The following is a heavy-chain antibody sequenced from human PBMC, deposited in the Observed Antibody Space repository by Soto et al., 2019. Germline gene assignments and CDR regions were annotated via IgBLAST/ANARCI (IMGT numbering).Heavy chain of an antibody. V-gene: IGHV1-69*01. D-gene: IGHD2-15*01. Sequence: QVQLVQSGAEVKKPGSSVKVSCKASGGTFSSYAISWVRQAPGQGLEWMGGIIPIFGTANYAQTFQGRVTITADGSTSTAYMERSSRRSEDTAVYYCARGSCSGGSCYPAALYYYYGMDVWGQGTTVTVSS. CDR3: ARGSCSGGSCYPAALYYYYGMDV. CDR1: GGTFSSYA. CDR2: IIPIFGTA. J-gene: IGHJ6*02.